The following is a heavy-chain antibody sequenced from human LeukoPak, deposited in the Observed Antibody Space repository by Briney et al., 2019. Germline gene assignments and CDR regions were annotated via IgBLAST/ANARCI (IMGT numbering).Heavy chain of an antibody. CDR2: IIPIFGTA. Sequence: SVKVSCKASGYTFTSYGISWVRQAPGQGLEWMGGIIPIFGTANYAQKFQGRVTITADESTSTAYMELSSLRSEDTAVYYCAREGPGNEQWLAAYYFDCWGQGTLVTVSS. J-gene: IGHJ4*02. D-gene: IGHD6-19*01. V-gene: IGHV1-69*13. CDR3: AREGPGNEQWLAAYYFDC. CDR1: GYTFTSYG.